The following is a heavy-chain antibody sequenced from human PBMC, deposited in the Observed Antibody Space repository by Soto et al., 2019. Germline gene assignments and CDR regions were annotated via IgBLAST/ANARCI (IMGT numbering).Heavy chain of an antibody. V-gene: IGHV1-18*04. D-gene: IGHD3-22*01. CDR1: GYTFTSYG. J-gene: IGHJ4*02. CDR3: ARTYYYDSSGYKNFDY. CDR2: ISAYNGNT. Sequence: QVQLVQSGAEVKKPGASVKVSCKASGYTFTSYGISWVRQAPGQGHEWMGWISAYNGNTNYAQKLQGRVTMTTDTSTSTAYMELRSLRSDDTAVYYCARTYYYDSSGYKNFDYWGQGTLVTVSS.